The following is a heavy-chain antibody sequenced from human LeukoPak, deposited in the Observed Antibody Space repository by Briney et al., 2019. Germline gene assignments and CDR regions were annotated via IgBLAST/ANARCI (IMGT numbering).Heavy chain of an antibody. V-gene: IGHV3-30-3*01. D-gene: IGHD3-22*01. CDR3: ARDRYDSSGSVRWFDP. CDR1: GFTFSSYA. CDR2: ISYDGSNK. Sequence: GGSLRLSCAASGFTFSSYAMHWVRQAPGKGLEWVAVISYDGSNKYYADSVKGRFTISRDNSKNTLYLQMNSLRAEDTAVYYCARDRYDSSGSVRWFDPWGQGTLVTVSS. J-gene: IGHJ5*02.